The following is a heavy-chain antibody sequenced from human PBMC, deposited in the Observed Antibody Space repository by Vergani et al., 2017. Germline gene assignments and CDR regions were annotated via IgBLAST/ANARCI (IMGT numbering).Heavy chain of an antibody. CDR2: VHSSGTT. D-gene: IGHD5-12*01. V-gene: IGHV4-61*02. CDR3: ARHPLRDSGYDPNNWFDP. CDR1: GGPITSGSFY. Sequence: QVQLHESCPGLVKPSQTLSLTCTVSGGPITSGSFYWSWIRQPAGKGLEWIGRVHSSGTTNYNPSLKSRVTLSVDTSKHQFSLKLSSVTAADTAVYYCARHPLRDSGYDPNNWFDPWGQGTLVTVSS. J-gene: IGHJ5*02.